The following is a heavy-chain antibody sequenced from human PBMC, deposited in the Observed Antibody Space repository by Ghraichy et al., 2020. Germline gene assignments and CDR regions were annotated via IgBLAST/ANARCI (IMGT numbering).Heavy chain of an antibody. CDR2: ITRSSSFR. CDR1: GLSMYS. D-gene: IGHD4-23*01. V-gene: IGHV3-48*02. J-gene: IGHJ6*02. CDR3: ARGSSVVRFYYYDGMDV. Sequence: GGSLRLSCEGSGLSMYSMNWVRQSPGKGLEWVSYITRSSSFRSYADSVKGRFTISRDNAQNLVYLQMNSLRDEDTAVYYCARGSSVVRFYYYDGMDVWGQGTTVTVSS.